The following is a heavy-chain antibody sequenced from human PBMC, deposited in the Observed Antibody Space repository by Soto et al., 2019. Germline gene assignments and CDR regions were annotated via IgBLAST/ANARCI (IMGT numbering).Heavy chain of an antibody. CDR2: ISAYNGNT. CDR1: GYTFTSYG. V-gene: IGHV1-18*01. Sequence: QVQLVQSGAEVKKPGASVKVSCKASGYTFTSYGISWVRQAPGQGLEWMGWISAYNGNTNYAQKLQGRVTMTTDTSTSTAYREMRSLRSDDTAVYYCARDVIYGDYEYYFDYWGQGTLVTVSS. J-gene: IGHJ4*02. D-gene: IGHD4-17*01. CDR3: ARDVIYGDYEYYFDY.